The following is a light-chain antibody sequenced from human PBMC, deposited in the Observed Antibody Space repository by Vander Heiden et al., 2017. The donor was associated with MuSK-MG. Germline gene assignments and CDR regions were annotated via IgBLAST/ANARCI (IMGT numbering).Light chain of an antibody. V-gene: IGKV1-39*01. Sequence: DIQMTQSPSSLSASVGDRVTITCRASQSISNYLNWFQQKPGKAPKLLIYAASSLQSGVPSRFSGSGSGTDFTLTISSLEPEDFATYYCQQSDSTLLYTFGQGTKLEI. J-gene: IGKJ2*01. CDR2: AAS. CDR3: QQSDSTLLYT. CDR1: QSISNY.